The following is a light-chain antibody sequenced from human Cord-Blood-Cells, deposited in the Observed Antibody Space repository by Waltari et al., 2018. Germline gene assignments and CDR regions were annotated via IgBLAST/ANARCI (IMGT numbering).Light chain of an antibody. CDR2: AAS. V-gene: IGKV1-NL1*01. J-gene: IGKJ3*01. Sequence: DIQMTQSPSSLSASVGDRVTITCRASQGISNSLAWYQQKPGKAPKLLLYAASRLESGVPSRFSGRGTGTDYTLPISSLQPEDFATYYCQQYYSTPFTFGPGTKVDIK. CDR1: QGISNS. CDR3: QQYYSTPFT.